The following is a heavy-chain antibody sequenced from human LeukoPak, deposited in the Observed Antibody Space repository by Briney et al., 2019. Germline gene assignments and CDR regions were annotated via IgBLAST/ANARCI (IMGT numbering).Heavy chain of an antibody. Sequence: SSETLSLTCTVSGGSISSYYWSWIRQPPGKGLEWIGYIYYSGSTKYNPSLKSRVTISVDTSKNQFSLKLSSVTAADTAVYYCARYAPDSSSWYSIFDCWGQGTLVTVSS. CDR3: ARYAPDSSSWYSIFDC. D-gene: IGHD6-13*01. J-gene: IGHJ4*02. V-gene: IGHV4-59*08. CDR1: GGSISSYY. CDR2: IYYSGST.